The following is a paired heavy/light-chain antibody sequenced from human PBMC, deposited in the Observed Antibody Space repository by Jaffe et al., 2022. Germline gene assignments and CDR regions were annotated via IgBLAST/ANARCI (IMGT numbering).Heavy chain of an antibody. D-gene: IGHD1-1*01. CDR3: AKDMNGGDY. CDR1: GFIFRDYA. V-gene: IGHV3-23*01. CDR2: IRGGRRAET. Sequence: EVELLESGGGLVQPGESLRLSCTASGFIFRDYAMTWVRQAPGKGLEWVATIRGGRRAETSYTDSVKGRFSISRDNSQSTLFLLMNRLRADDTARYYCAKDMNGGDYWGPGTLVTVSS. J-gene: IGHJ4*02.
Light chain of an antibody. V-gene: IGKV3-11*01. CDR2: DAS. J-gene: IGKJ5*01. Sequence: EVLLTQSPATLSLSPGERATLSCRASESVRTYLAWYQFKPGQAPRLLISDASNRATGVPARFSGSGSGTDFTLTISSLEPEDFAVYYCQQRVNWPKITFGQGTRLEIK. CDR1: ESVRTY. CDR3: QQRVNWPKIT.